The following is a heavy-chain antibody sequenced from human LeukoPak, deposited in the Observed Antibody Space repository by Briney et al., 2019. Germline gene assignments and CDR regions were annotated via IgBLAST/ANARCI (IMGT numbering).Heavy chain of an antibody. D-gene: IGHD6-19*01. CDR1: SGSISRYY. Sequence: SETLSLTCTVSSGSISRYYWSWIRQPPGKGLDWIGYIYYTGSTYYNPSLKSRVTISVDTSRNQFSLKLNSVTTADTAVYYCARKSVAVRDAFDIWGQGTMVTVSS. CDR2: IYYTGST. CDR3: ARKSVAVRDAFDI. V-gene: IGHV4-59*01. J-gene: IGHJ3*02.